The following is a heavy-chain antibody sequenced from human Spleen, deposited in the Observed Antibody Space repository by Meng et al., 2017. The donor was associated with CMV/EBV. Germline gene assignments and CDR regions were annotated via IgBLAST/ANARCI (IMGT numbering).Heavy chain of an antibody. Sequence: GESLKISCAASGFTFSDFYMSWVRQAPGKGLEWVSYISSSGSTIYYADSVKGRFTISRDNAKNSLYLQMNSLRAEDTAVYYCARVLAVASRAGMDVWGQGTTVTVSS. CDR3: ARVLAVASRAGMDV. CDR1: GFTFSDFY. D-gene: IGHD6-19*01. J-gene: IGHJ6*02. V-gene: IGHV3-11*04. CDR2: ISSSGSTI.